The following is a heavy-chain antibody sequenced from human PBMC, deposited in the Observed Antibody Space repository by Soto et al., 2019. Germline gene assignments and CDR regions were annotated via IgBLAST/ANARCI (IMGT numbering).Heavy chain of an antibody. V-gene: IGHV3-48*01. CDR2: INHRYSII. CDR3: ARDENYAFDY. J-gene: IGHJ4*02. CDR1: GFTFSTCW. D-gene: IGHD1-7*01. Sequence: GGSLRLSCAASGFTFSTCWMSWVRQAPGEGLEWVAYINHRYSIITYADSVKGRFTISTDNAKNSLYLQMNNLKVEDTAVYFCARDENYAFDYWGLGTLVTSPQ.